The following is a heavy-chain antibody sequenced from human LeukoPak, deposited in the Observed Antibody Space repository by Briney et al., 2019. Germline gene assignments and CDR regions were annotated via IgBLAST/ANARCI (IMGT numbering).Heavy chain of an antibody. CDR2: IIPIFGTA. J-gene: IGHJ2*01. V-gene: IGHV1-69*05. D-gene: IGHD4-11*01. CDR1: GGTFSSYA. Sequence: ASVKVSCKASGGTFSSYAISWVRQAPGQGLEWMGRIIPIFGTANYAQKLQGRVTITTDESTSTAYMELSSLRSEDTAVYYCARGIADGATVANTPYWYFDLWGRGTLVTVSS. CDR3: ARGIADGATVANTPYWYFDL.